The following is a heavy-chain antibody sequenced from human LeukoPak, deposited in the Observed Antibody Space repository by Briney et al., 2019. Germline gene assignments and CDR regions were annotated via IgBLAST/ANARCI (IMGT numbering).Heavy chain of an antibody. CDR2: IYYTGST. J-gene: IGHJ3*02. Sequence: PSETLSLTCTVSGGSISRDYWSWIRQPPGKGLEWIGYIYYTGSTNYNPSLKSRVTISVDTSKNQFSLKLSSVTAADTAVYYCARDYYDSSGYYSRDAFDIWGQGTMVTVSS. CDR3: ARDYYDSSGYYSRDAFDI. D-gene: IGHD3-22*01. CDR1: GGSISRDY. V-gene: IGHV4-59*12.